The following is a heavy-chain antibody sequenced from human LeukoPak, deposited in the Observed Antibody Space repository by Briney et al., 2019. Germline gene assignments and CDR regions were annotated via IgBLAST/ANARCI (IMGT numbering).Heavy chain of an antibody. CDR2: ISGSGTTT. V-gene: IGHV3-48*03. D-gene: IGHD2-8*01. Sequence: GGSLRLSCAASAFTFSRYERNWVRQAPGEGLEGISYISGSGTTTYYADSVKGRFTIFRDNAKNTLYLQMNSLRAADTAVSYCSNPPSVDIVLMLGWGQGTLVTVSS. CDR3: SNPPSVDIVLMLG. CDR1: AFTFSRYE. J-gene: IGHJ4*02.